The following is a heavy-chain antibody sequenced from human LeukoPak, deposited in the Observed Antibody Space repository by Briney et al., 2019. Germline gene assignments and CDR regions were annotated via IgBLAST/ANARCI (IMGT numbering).Heavy chain of an antibody. J-gene: IGHJ4*02. CDR1: GFTFSSYA. D-gene: IGHD3-3*01. CDR3: ARKGITIFGVAPY. CDR2: ISGGGGST. Sequence: TGGSLRLSCAASGFTFSSYAMSWVRQAPGKGLEWVSVISGGGGSTYYADSVKGRFTISRDNSKNTLYLQMNSLRAEDTAVYYCARKGITIFGVAPYWGQGTLVTVSS. V-gene: IGHV3-23*01.